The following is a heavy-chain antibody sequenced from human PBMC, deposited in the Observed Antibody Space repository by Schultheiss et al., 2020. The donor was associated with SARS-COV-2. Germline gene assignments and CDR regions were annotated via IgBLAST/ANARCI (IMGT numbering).Heavy chain of an antibody. CDR2: IWYDGSNK. J-gene: IGHJ4*02. V-gene: IGHV3-33*01. Sequence: GESLKISCAASGFTFSSYGMHWVRQAPGKGLEWVAVIWYDGSNKYYADSVKGRFTISRDNSKNTMYLQMNSLKAEDTAVYYCARDHSGHDYWGQGTLVTVSS. D-gene: IGHD1-26*01. CDR1: GFTFSSYG. CDR3: ARDHSGHDY.